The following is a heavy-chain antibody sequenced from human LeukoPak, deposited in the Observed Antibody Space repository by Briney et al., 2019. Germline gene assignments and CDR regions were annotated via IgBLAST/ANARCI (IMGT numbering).Heavy chain of an antibody. CDR3: ARAQYSNGPPYFFYYYMDV. V-gene: IGHV3-33*01. Sequence: GRSLRLSCAPSGLTFSNYGMHWVRQAPGKGLEWVAVIYYDGSNKYYADSVKGRFIISRDNSKNTLYLQMNSLRAEETAVYYCARAQYSNGPPYFFYYYMDVWGKGTTVTVSS. J-gene: IGHJ6*03. D-gene: IGHD4-11*01. CDR2: IYYDGSNK. CDR1: GLTFSNYG.